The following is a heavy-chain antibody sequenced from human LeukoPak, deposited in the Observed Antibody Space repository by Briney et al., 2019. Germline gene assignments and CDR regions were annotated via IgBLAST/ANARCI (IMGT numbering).Heavy chain of an antibody. Sequence: GAPLQISCKCSGSIFSTYWLGCVRPLPGKGLEWTGIIYPGNSDTRNSPSFQGQVTISVDKSINTAYLQWSSLKASDTAMYYCARFHGSGTSSYFDSWGQGTPVTVSS. CDR3: ARFHGSGTSSYFDS. J-gene: IGHJ4*02. V-gene: IGHV5-51*01. D-gene: IGHD3-10*01. CDR1: GSIFSTYW. CDR2: IYPGNSDT.